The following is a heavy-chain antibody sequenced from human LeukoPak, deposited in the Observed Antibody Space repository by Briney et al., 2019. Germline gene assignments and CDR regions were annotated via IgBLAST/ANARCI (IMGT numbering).Heavy chain of an antibody. CDR1: GFTFSTYS. CDR3: ATLAARSYYFDY. V-gene: IGHV3-21*01. Sequence: KPGGSLRLSCAASGFTFSTYSMNWVRQAPGKGLEWVSSISGSSSYIYYADSVKGRFTISRDNANNSLYLQMNSLRAEDTAVYYCATLAARSYYFDYWGQGTLVTVSS. D-gene: IGHD6-6*01. CDR2: ISGSSSYI. J-gene: IGHJ4*02.